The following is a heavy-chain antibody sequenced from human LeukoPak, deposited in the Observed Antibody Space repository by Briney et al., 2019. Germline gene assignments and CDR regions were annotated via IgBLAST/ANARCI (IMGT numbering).Heavy chain of an antibody. Sequence: SETLSLTCAVYGGSFSGYYWSWIRQPPGKGLEWIGEINHSGSTNYNPSLKSRVTISVDTSKNQFSLKLSSVTAADTAVYYCASLIYPPSARVSEYRGPGTLV. CDR3: ASLIYPPSARVSEY. J-gene: IGHJ4*01. CDR1: GGSFSGYY. D-gene: IGHD3-16*02. CDR2: INHSGST. V-gene: IGHV4-34*01.